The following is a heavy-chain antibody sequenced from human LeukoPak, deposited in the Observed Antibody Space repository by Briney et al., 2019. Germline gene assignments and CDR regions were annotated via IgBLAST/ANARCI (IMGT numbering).Heavy chain of an antibody. CDR2: ISSNGGTT. J-gene: IGHJ4*02. Sequence: PGGSLRLSCAASGFTFRNYAMQWVRQAPGKGLEYVSAISSNGGTTYYANSVKGRFTISRDNFKNTLYLQMGSLRAEDMAVYYCAREERQPGGLVDYWGQGTLVTVSS. CDR3: AREERQPGGLVDY. CDR1: GFTFRNYA. V-gene: IGHV3-64*01. D-gene: IGHD1-26*01.